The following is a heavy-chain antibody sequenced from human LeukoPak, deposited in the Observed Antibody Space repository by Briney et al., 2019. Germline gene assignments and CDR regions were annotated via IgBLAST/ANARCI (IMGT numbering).Heavy chain of an antibody. CDR2: INSDGSST. D-gene: IGHD4-17*01. CDR1: GFTFSSYW. Sequence: PGGSLRLSCAASGFTFSSYWMHWVRQAPGKGLVWVSHINSDGSSTNYADSVKGRFTISRDNAKNTLYLQMNSLRGEDTAVYYCAKHKENYGDSCLDDYWGQGTLVTVSS. CDR3: AKHKENYGDSCLDDY. J-gene: IGHJ4*02. V-gene: IGHV3-74*01.